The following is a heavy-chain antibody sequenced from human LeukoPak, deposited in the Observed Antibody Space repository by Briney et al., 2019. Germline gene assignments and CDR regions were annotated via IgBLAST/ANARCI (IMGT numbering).Heavy chain of an antibody. CDR2: ISSSSSYT. V-gene: IGHV3-11*03. CDR1: GFTFSGYY. J-gene: IGHJ2*01. CDR3: ARPYSSGWYGGFDL. D-gene: IGHD6-19*01. Sequence: PGGSLRLSCAASGFTFSGYYMSWIRQAPGKGLEWVSYISSSSSYTNYADSVKGRFSISRDNAKNSLYLQMNGLRAEDTALYYCARPYSSGWYGGFDLWGRGTLVTVSS.